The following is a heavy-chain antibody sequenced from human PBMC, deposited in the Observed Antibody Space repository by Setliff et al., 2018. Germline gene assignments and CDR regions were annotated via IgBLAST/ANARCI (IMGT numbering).Heavy chain of an antibody. CDR3: ARTGTYRYFDY. V-gene: IGHV4-39*01. CDR2: IHYRGTT. J-gene: IGHJ4*02. D-gene: IGHD1-1*01. CDR1: GGSLSGSSDY. Sequence: SETLSLTCSVSGGSLSGSSDYWGWIRQPPGKGLEWIGRIHYRGTTYSNASLASRLTISVDTAKNQFSLKLTSVTAADTAVYYCARTGTYRYFDYWGQGTRVTVSS.